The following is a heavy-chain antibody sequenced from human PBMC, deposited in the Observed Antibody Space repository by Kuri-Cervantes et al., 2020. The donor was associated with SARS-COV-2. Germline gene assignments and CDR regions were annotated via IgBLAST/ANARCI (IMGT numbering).Heavy chain of an antibody. CDR1: GSTFSSYA. CDR3: ARVGVYSSSWRDRYYYYMDV. D-gene: IGHD6-13*01. Sequence: SLRLACAASGSTFSSYAMHWVRQAPGKGLEWVAVISYEGSNKYYADSVKGRFTISRDNSKNTLYLQMNSLGAEDTAVYYCARVGVYSSSWRDRYYYYMDVWGKGTTVTVSS. J-gene: IGHJ6*03. CDR2: ISYEGSNK. V-gene: IGHV3-30*04.